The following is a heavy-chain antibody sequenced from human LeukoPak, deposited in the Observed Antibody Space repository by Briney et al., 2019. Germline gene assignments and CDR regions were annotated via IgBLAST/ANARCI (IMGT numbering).Heavy chain of an antibody. D-gene: IGHD2-2*01. CDR1: GFTFSSYW. Sequence: PGGSLRLSCAASGFTFSSYWMSWVRQAPGKGLEWVASIKQDGSEKYYVDSVKGRFTISRDNAKNSLYLQMKSLRADDTAVYYCARDLREPAVSYYMDVWAKGTTVTVSS. J-gene: IGHJ6*03. CDR2: IKQDGSEK. V-gene: IGHV3-7*01. CDR3: ARDLREPAVSYYMDV.